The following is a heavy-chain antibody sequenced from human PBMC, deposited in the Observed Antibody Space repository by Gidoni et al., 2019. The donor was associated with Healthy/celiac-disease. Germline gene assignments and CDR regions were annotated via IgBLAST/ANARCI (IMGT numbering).Heavy chain of an antibody. CDR2: IIPIFGTA. Sequence: QVQLVQSGAEVKKPGSSVKVSCKASGGTFSSYAISWVRQAPGQGLEWMGGIIPIFGTANYAQKFQGRVTITADESTSTAYMELSSLRSEDTAVYYCARGYCSGGSCYLESRGRWFDPWGQGTLVTVSS. V-gene: IGHV1-69*01. J-gene: IGHJ5*02. D-gene: IGHD2-15*01. CDR3: ARGYCSGGSCYLESRGRWFDP. CDR1: GGTFSSYA.